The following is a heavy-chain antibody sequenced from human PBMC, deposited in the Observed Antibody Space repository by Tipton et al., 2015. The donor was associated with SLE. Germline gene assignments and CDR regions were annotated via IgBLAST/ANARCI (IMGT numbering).Heavy chain of an antibody. J-gene: IGHJ3*02. CDR1: GFTFSTYS. V-gene: IGHV4-38-2*01. Sequence: GSLRLSCAASGFTFSTYSINWVRQVPGKGLEWIGSIYHSGSTSSYSPSLKSRVTMSIDTSKNQFSLKLRSVTAADTAVYYCARVAVVTPRHAIDIWGQGTVVTVSS. CDR2: IYHSGST. CDR3: ARVAVVTPRHAIDI. D-gene: IGHD4-23*01.